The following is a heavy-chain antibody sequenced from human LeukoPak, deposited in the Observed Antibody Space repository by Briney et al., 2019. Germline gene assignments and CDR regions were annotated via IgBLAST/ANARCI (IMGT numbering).Heavy chain of an antibody. Sequence: GGSLRLSCTVSGFTVSSNSMSWVRQAPGKGLEWVSFIYSDNTHYSDSVRGRFTISRDNSKNTLYLDMTGLRAEDTAVYFCAKDGWEIRLATGNWGQGTLVTVSS. CDR3: AKDGWEIRLATGN. CDR2: IYSDNT. CDR1: GFTVSSNS. J-gene: IGHJ4*02. D-gene: IGHD1-26*01. V-gene: IGHV3-53*01.